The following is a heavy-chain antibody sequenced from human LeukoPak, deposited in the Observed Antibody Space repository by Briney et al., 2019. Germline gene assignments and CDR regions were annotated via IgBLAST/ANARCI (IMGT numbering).Heavy chain of an antibody. CDR2: INHSGST. Sequence: SETLSLTCAVYGGSSSGYYWSWIRQPPGKGLEWIGEINHSGSTNYNPSLKSRVTISVDTSKNQFSLKLSSVTAADTAVYYCAREVLLWFGELLYFDYWGQGTLVTVSS. CDR1: GGSSSGYY. CDR3: AREVLLWFGELLYFDY. J-gene: IGHJ4*02. D-gene: IGHD3-10*01. V-gene: IGHV4-34*01.